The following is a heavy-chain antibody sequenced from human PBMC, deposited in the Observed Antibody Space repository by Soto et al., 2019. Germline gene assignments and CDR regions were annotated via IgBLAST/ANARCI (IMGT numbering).Heavy chain of an antibody. J-gene: IGHJ3*02. D-gene: IGHD2-8*01. CDR1: GFTFSNAW. CDR2: IKSKTDGGTT. CDR3: TRYCTNGVCQGAYDAFDI. Sequence: GGSLRLSCAASGFTFSNAWMSWVRQAPGKGLEWVGRIKSKTDGGTTDYAAPVKGRFTISRDDSKNTLYLQMNSLKTEDTAVYYCTRYCTNGVCQGAYDAFDIWGQGTMVTVSS. V-gene: IGHV3-15*01.